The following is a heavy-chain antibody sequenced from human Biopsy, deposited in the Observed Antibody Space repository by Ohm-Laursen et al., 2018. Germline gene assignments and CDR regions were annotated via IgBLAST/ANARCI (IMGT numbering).Heavy chain of an antibody. V-gene: IGHV4-59*08. D-gene: IGHD1-26*01. Sequence: SDTLSLTCTVSGGSISSYYWSWIRQPTGRGLEWIGYIYYTGSTNYSPSLKSRVTISVDTSMNHLSLRLASVTAADTAVYYCARHAPSYSGSYWRYFDLWGRGTLVTVSS. J-gene: IGHJ2*01. CDR3: ARHAPSYSGSYWRYFDL. CDR2: IYYTGST. CDR1: GGSISSYY.